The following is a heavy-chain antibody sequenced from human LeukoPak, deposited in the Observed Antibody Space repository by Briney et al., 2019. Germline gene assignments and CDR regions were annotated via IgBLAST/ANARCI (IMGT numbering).Heavy chain of an antibody. D-gene: IGHD2-2*01. CDR1: GFSLSTSGVG. V-gene: IGHV2-5*02. J-gene: IGHJ5*02. CDR3: AHRRRTDCSSSNCKAWFDP. Sequence: SGPTLVNPTQTLTLTCTFSGFSLSTSGVGVGWIRQPPGKALEWLALIYWDDDKRYSPSLQSRLTITKDTSKNQVVLTMTNMDPVDTATYYCAHRRRTDCSSSNCKAWFDPWGQGTLVTVSS. CDR2: IYWDDDK.